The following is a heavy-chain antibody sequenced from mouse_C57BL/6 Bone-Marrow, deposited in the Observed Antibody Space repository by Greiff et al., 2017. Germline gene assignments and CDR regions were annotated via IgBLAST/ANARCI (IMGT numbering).Heavy chain of an antibody. V-gene: IGHV14-4*01. J-gene: IGHJ1*03. D-gene: IGHD1-1*01. CDR2: IDPENGDT. CDR3: TNYYGSNWYFDV. Sequence: EVKVEESGAELVRPGASVKLSCTASGFNIKDDYMHWVKQRPEQGLEWIGWIDPENGDTEYASKFQGKATITADTSSNTAYLQLSSLTSEDTAVYYCTNYYGSNWYFDVWGTGTTVTVSS. CDR1: GFNIKDDY.